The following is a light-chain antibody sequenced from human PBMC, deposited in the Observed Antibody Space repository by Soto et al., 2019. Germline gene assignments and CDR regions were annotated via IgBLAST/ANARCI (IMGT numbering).Light chain of an antibody. V-gene: IGLV1-40*01. CDR3: QSYDSRVRVV. J-gene: IGLJ2*01. Sequence: QAVVTQPPSVSGAPGQRVTISYTGSSSNIGAGYNVHWYQQLPGTAPKLLIYGNSNRPSGVPDRFSGSKSGTSASLAITGLQAEDEADYYCQSYDSRVRVVFGGGTKLTVL. CDR1: SSNIGAGYN. CDR2: GNS.